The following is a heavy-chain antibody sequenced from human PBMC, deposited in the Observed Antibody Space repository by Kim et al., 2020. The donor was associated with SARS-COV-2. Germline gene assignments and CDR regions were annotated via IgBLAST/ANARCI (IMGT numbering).Heavy chain of an antibody. CDR1: GGSFSGYY. D-gene: IGHD3-22*01. J-gene: IGHJ3*02. V-gene: IGHV4-34*01. CDR3: ARASSGYRLEDI. CDR2: INHSGST. Sequence: SETLSLTCAVYGGSFSGYYWSWIRQPPGKGLEWIGEINHSGSTNYNPSLKSRVTISVDTSKNQFSLKLSSVTAADTAVYYCARASSGYRLEDIWGQGTMVTVSS.